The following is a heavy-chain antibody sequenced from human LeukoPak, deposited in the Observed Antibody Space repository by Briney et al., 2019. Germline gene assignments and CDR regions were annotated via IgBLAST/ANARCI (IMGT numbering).Heavy chain of an antibody. CDR1: GFTFNSYA. J-gene: IGHJ4*02. Sequence: GGSLRLSCAASGFTFNSYAMTWVRQGPGKGLEWVSSISGSGDSTYYADSVKGRFTISRDNSKNTLYLQMNSLRGEDTAVYYCAKGGRYCINGVCYIGYWGQGTLITVSS. V-gene: IGHV3-23*01. CDR2: ISGSGDST. CDR3: AKGGRYCINGVCYIGY. D-gene: IGHD2-8*01.